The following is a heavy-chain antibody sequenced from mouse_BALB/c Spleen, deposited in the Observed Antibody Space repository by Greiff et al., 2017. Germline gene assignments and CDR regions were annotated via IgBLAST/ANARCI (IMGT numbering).Heavy chain of an antibody. Sequence: DVMLVESGGGLVQPGGSLKLSCAASGFTFSSYGMSWVRQTPDKRLELVATINSNGGSTYYPDSVKGRFTISRDNAKNTLYLQMSSLKSEDTAMYYCARDYDGYYLFAYWGQGTLVTVSA. CDR3: ARDYDGYYLFAY. CDR2: INSNGGST. V-gene: IGHV5-6-3*01. J-gene: IGHJ3*01. D-gene: IGHD2-3*01. CDR1: GFTFSSYG.